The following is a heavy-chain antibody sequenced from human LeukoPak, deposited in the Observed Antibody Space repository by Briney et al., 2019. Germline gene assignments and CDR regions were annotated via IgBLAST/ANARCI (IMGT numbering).Heavy chain of an antibody. D-gene: IGHD5-18*01. CDR3: ARGQLWSPYFDY. Sequence: SETLSLTYAVSGGPVSSFSYYWSWLRQPPGKRLEWIGYISYTGSTNYTPSLKSRVTISVDTSKNQFSLKLSSVTAADTAVYYCARGQLWSPYFDYWGQGTLVTVSS. J-gene: IGHJ4*02. CDR2: ISYTGST. CDR1: GGPVSSFSYY. V-gene: IGHV4-61*01.